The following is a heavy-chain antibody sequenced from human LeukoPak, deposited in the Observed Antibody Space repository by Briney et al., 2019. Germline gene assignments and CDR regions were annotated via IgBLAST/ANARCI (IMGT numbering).Heavy chain of an antibody. CDR1: GGSISSSSCY. V-gene: IGHV4-39*01. D-gene: IGHD3-16*01. CDR3: ARLGGSAPPDY. CDR2: IYYSGST. Sequence: PSETLSLTCTVSGGSISSSSCYWGWIRQPPGKGLEWIGSIYYSGSTYYNPSLKSRVTISVDTSKNQFSLKLSSVTAADTAVYYCARLGGSAPPDYWGQGTLVTVSS. J-gene: IGHJ4*02.